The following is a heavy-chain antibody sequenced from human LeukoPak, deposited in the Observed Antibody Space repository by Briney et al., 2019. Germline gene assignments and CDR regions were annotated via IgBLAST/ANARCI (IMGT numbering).Heavy chain of an antibody. Sequence: TPSETLSLTCTVSDASISSYYWSWLRQPPGKGLEWIGYIYYSGSTNYNPSLRSRVTISVDTSKKQFSLKLSSVTAADTAVYYCARGAGWYNYWGQGTLVTVSS. D-gene: IGHD6-19*01. J-gene: IGHJ4*02. V-gene: IGHV4-59*01. CDR2: IYYSGST. CDR3: ARGAGWYNY. CDR1: DASISSYY.